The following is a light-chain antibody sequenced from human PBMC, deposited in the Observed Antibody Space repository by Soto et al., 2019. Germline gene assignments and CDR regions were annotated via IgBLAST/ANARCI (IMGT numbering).Light chain of an antibody. V-gene: IGKV1-27*01. CDR1: QAIQNS. CDR2: GAT. CDR3: QKYDRAPRT. Sequence: IQMTESPSSLSASVGDRVTIACRASQAIQNSVAWYQQRPGRVPQLLIYGATTLQSGVPSRFSGSGSGTDFTLTISSLQPEDVATYYCQKYDRAPRTFGQGTKVDIK. J-gene: IGKJ1*01.